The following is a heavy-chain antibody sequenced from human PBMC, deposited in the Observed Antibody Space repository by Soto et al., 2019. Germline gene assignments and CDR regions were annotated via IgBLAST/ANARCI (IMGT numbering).Heavy chain of an antibody. J-gene: IGHJ6*02. D-gene: IGHD6-19*01. Sequence: QVQLVESGGGVVQPGRSLRLSCAASGFTFSSYAMHWVRQAPGKGLEWVAVISYDGSNKYYADSVKGRFTISRDNSKHKRYLQMEKLIAENTAVYYCARVLKVAGRYYFDYYGMDVWGQGTTVTVS. CDR3: ARVLKVAGRYYFDYYGMDV. CDR2: ISYDGSNK. CDR1: GFTFSSYA. V-gene: IGHV3-30-3*01.